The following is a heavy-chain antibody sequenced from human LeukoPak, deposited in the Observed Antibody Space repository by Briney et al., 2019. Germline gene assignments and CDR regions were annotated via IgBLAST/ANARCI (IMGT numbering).Heavy chain of an antibody. CDR2: INHSGST. D-gene: IGHD2-2*01. Sequence: SETLSLTCAVYGGSFSGYYWSWIRQPPGKGLEWIGEINHSGSTNYNPSLKSRVTISVDTSKNQFSLKLSSVTAADTAVCYCARGYCSSTSCYVVNYWGQGTLVTVSS. V-gene: IGHV4-34*01. CDR3: ARGYCSSTSCYVVNY. CDR1: GGSFSGYY. J-gene: IGHJ4*02.